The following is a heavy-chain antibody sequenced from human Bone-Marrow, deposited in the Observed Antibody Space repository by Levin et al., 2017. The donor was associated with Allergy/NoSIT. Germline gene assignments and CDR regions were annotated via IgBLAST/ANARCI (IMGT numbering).Heavy chain of an antibody. CDR2: IYHSGST. CDR1: GGSISSSNW. D-gene: IGHD3-10*01. CDR3: ASLYGSGSSTDAFDI. Sequence: SETLSLTCAVSGGSISSSNWWSWVRQPPGKGLEWIGEIYHSGSTNYNPSLKSRVTISVDKSKNQFSLKLSSVTAADTAVYYCASLYGSGSSTDAFDIWGQGTMVTVSS. J-gene: IGHJ3*02. V-gene: IGHV4-4*02.